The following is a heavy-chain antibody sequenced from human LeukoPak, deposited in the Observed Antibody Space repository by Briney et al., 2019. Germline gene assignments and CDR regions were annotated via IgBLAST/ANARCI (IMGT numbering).Heavy chain of an antibody. CDR2: IQYDGSYK. CDR3: AKTSDQLLYSKFDF. V-gene: IGHV3-30*02. D-gene: IGHD2-2*02. J-gene: IGHJ4*02. Sequence: GESLRLSCATSGFTFSFYGMHWVRQAPGKGLEWVAFIQYDGSYKFYADSVQGRFSISRDNSKNTLFLQMNSLRADDTAVYCCAKTSDQLLYSKFDFWGQGTLVTVSS. CDR1: GFTFSFYG.